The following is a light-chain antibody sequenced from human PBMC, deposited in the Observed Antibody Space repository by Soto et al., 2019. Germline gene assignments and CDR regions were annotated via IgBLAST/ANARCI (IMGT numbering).Light chain of an antibody. CDR3: SSYTSSSTYV. Sequence: LTQPASVSGSPGQSITIPCTGTSSDVGGYNYVSWYQQHPGKAPKPIIYDVSNRPSGVSNRFSGSKSGNTASLTISGLQAEDEADYYCSSYTSSSTYVFGTGTKVTV. J-gene: IGLJ1*01. CDR2: DVS. CDR1: SSDVGGYNY. V-gene: IGLV2-14*03.